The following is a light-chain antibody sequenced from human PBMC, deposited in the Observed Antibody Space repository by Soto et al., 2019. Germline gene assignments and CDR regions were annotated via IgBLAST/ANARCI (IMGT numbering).Light chain of an antibody. CDR3: QQYKNWPPLT. Sequence: EIVMTQSPATLSVSPGERATLSCRASQSVSSNLAWYQQKPGQAPRLLIYGASTRATGIPARFSGNGSGTEFPLTISSLQSEDFAVYYCQQYKNWPPLTFGQGTKVEIK. V-gene: IGKV3-15*01. CDR1: QSVSSN. J-gene: IGKJ1*01. CDR2: GAS.